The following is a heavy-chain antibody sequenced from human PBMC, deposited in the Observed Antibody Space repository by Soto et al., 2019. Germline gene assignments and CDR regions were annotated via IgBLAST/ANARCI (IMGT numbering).Heavy chain of an antibody. D-gene: IGHD3-16*01. J-gene: IGHJ4*02. V-gene: IGHV3-30*18. Sequence: QVQLVESGGGVVQPGRSLRLSCAASGFTFSSYGMHWVRQAPGKGLEWVAVISYDGSNKYYADSVKGRFTISRDNSKNTLYLQMNSLRAEDTAVYYCAKGAYDYIWGSRKYYFDYWGQGTLVTVSS. CDR3: AKGAYDYIWGSRKYYFDY. CDR2: ISYDGSNK. CDR1: GFTFSSYG.